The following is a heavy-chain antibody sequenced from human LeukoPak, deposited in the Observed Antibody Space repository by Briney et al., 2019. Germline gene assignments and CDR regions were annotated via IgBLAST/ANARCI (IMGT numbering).Heavy chain of an antibody. CDR2: IQQEENEK. CDR3: ATGGHYYGD. CDR1: GFTVNRNW. J-gene: IGHJ4*02. Sequence: GGSMRLSCAASGFTVNRNWMSWVRQAPGKGLEWVAYIQQEENEKDYLDSVKGRFTISRDNGKNSLYLQMNSLRAEDTAVYYCATGGHYYGDWGQGSLVTVSS. D-gene: IGHD3-10*01. V-gene: IGHV3-7*05.